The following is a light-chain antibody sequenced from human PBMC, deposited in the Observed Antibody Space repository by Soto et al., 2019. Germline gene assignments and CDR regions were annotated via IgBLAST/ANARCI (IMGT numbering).Light chain of an antibody. V-gene: IGLV1-44*01. CDR1: SSNIGSNT. CDR3: AAWDASLNGVV. Sequence: QSVLTQPPSASGPPGQRVTISCSGSSSNIGSNTVNWYHQLPGTAPKLLVYRNDQRPSGVPDRFSGSKSGTSASLAISGLQSEDEADYYCAAWDASLNGVVFGGGTKLTVL. CDR2: RND. J-gene: IGLJ2*01.